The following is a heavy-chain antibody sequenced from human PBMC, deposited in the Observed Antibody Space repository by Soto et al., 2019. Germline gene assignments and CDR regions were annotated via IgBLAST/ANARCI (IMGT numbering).Heavy chain of an antibody. J-gene: IGHJ6*02. Sequence: QVQLVQSGAEVKKPGSSVKVSCKASGGTFSSYAISWVRQAPGQGLEWMGGIIPIFGTANYAQKFQGRVTITADKSTSTAYMERSSLGSEDTAVYYCARGGGQWLVRGLVRYYGMDVWGQGTTVTVSS. V-gene: IGHV1-69*06. D-gene: IGHD6-19*01. CDR3: ARGGGQWLVRGLVRYYGMDV. CDR2: IIPIFGTA. CDR1: GGTFSSYA.